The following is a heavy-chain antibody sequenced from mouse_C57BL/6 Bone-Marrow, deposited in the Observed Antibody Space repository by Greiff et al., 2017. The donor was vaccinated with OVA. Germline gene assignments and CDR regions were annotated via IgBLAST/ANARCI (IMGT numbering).Heavy chain of an antibody. Sequence: EVKLMESGGGLVQPGGSLKLSCAASGFTFSDYYMYWVRQTPEKRLEWVAYISNGGGSTYYPDTVKGRFTISRDNAKNTLYLQMSRLKSEDTAMYYCARHGFITTVVATRYFDVWGTGTTVTVSS. CDR2: ISNGGGST. V-gene: IGHV5-12*01. CDR3: ARHGFITTVVATRYFDV. J-gene: IGHJ1*03. CDR1: GFTFSDYY. D-gene: IGHD1-1*01.